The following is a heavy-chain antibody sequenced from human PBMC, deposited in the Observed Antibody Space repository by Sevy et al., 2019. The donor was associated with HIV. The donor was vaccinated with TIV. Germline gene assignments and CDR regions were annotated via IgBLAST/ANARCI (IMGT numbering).Heavy chain of an antibody. J-gene: IGHJ4*02. CDR1: GFTLSNAW. CDR2: IKRKTDGGTT. Sequence: GGSLRLSCAASGFTLSNAWMSWVRQAPGKGLEWVGRIKRKTDGGTTDYAAPVKGRFTISRDDSKNTLYLQMNSLKTEDTAVYYCTTDPRVGYCSSTSCYYFDYWGQGTLVTVSS. CDR3: TTDPRVGYCSSTSCYYFDY. V-gene: IGHV3-15*01. D-gene: IGHD2-2*01.